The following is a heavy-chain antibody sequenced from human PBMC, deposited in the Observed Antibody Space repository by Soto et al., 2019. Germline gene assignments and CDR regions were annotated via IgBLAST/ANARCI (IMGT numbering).Heavy chain of an antibody. J-gene: IGHJ3*02. CDR3: AKSQRITMIVVAPPDALDI. CDR1: GFTFSSYA. Sequence: GGSLRLSCAASGFTFSSYAMSWVRQAPGKGLEWVSAISGSGGSTYYADSVKGRFTISRDNSKNTLYLQMNSLRAEDTAVYYCAKSQRITMIVVAPPDALDIWGQGTMVTVSS. D-gene: IGHD3-22*01. CDR2: ISGSGGST. V-gene: IGHV3-23*01.